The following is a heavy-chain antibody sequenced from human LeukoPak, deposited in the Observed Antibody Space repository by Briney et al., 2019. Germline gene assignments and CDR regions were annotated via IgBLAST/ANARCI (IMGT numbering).Heavy chain of an antibody. CDR1: GLTFSSYG. D-gene: IGHD6-19*01. V-gene: IGHV3-30*02. J-gene: IGHJ5*02. CDR3: ARDRETVAGTLGWLDP. Sequence: GGSLRLSCAASGLTFSSYGMHWVRQAPGKGLEWVSFISYDRNNKYYADSVKGRFTFSRDNSKNTLYLQMNSLRPEDTAVYYCARDRETVAGTLGWLDPWGQGNLVTVSS. CDR2: ISYDRNNK.